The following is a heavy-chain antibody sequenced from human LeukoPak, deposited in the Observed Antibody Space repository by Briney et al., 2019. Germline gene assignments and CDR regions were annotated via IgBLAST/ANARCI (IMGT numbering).Heavy chain of an antibody. Sequence: ASVKVSCKASGGTFSSYAISWVQQAPGQGLEWMGRILPIFGTANYAQKFQGRVTITADKSTSTAYMELSSLRSEDTAVYYCARDRFGGEQNWGQGTLVTVSS. CDR2: ILPIFGTA. D-gene: IGHD3-16*01. CDR3: ARDRFGGEQN. CDR1: GGTFSSYA. V-gene: IGHV1-69*06. J-gene: IGHJ4*02.